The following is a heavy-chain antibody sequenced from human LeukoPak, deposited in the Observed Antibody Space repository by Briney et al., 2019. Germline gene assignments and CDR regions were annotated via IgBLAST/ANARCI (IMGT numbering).Heavy chain of an antibody. J-gene: IGHJ6*02. CDR3: AKSYSSFLYYGMDV. Sequence: GGSLRLSCEASGFTFRSNAMSWGRQAPGQGRQWVSAISGSGGSTHYADSVKGRFTISRDNSKNTLYLQMNSLRAEDTAVYHCAKSYSSFLYYGMDVWGQGTTVTVSS. D-gene: IGHD6-19*01. V-gene: IGHV3-23*01. CDR1: GFTFRSNA. CDR2: ISGSGGST.